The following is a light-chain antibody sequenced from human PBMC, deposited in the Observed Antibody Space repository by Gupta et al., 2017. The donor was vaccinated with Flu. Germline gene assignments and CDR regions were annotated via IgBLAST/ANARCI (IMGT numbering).Light chain of an antibody. CDR3: CSYAGSSTWV. V-gene: IGLV2-23*01. CDR2: EGS. Sequence: QSALTQPGSGSGSPGQSITISCTGTSSDVGSYHLVSWYQQHPGKAPNLMIYEGSKRPSGVSNRFSGSKSGNTASLTISGLQAEDEADYYCCSYAGSSTWVFGGGTKLTVL. J-gene: IGLJ3*02. CDR1: SSDVGSYHL.